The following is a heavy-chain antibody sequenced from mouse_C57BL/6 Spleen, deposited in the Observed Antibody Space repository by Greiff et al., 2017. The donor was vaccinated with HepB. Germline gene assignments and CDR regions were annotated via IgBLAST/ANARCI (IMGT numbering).Heavy chain of an antibody. CDR2: INPNNGGT. V-gene: IGHV1-22*01. CDR3: ARGGRGFDY. Sequence: VQLQQSGPELVKPGASVKMSCKASGYTFTDYNMHWVKQSHGKSLEWIGYINPNNGGTSYNQKFKGKATLTVNKSSGTAYMERRSLTSEDSAVYYCARGGRGFDYWGQGTTLTGSS. J-gene: IGHJ2*01. D-gene: IGHD3-3*01. CDR1: GYTFTDYN.